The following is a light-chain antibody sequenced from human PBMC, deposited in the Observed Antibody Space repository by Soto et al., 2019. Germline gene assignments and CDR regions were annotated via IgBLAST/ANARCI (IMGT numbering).Light chain of an antibody. V-gene: IGLV2-14*01. CDR2: DVS. CDR3: SSYTSSSTPWVV. Sequence: QSALTQPASVSGSPGQSITISCTGTSSDVGGYNYVSWYQQHPGKAPKLMIYDVSNRPTGVSNRFAGSKSGNTASLTISGLQAEDDADYYCSSYTSSSTPWVVFGGGTKLTVL. CDR1: SSDVGGYNY. J-gene: IGLJ2*01.